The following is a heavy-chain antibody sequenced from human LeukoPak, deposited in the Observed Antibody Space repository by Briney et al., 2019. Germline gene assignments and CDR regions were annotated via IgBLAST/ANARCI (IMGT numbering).Heavy chain of an antibody. D-gene: IGHD3-10*01. V-gene: IGHV4-34*01. J-gene: IGHJ4*02. Sequence: PSETLSLTCAVYGGSFSGHYWTWIRQPPGKGLEWIGEVNHSGSTTYNPSLNSRVTISVDTSKNQFSLRLSSVTAADTAVYYCARPRYGSGSLDSWGQGTLVTVSS. CDR1: GGSFSGHY. CDR2: VNHSGST. CDR3: ARPRYGSGSLDS.